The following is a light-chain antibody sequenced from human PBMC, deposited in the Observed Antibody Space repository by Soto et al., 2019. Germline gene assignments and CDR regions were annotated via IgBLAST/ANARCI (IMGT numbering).Light chain of an antibody. CDR1: QSVSSN. V-gene: IGKV3-15*01. CDR2: GAS. Sequence: EIVMTRSPATLSVSPGERATLSCRASQSVSSNLAWYQQKPGQAPRLLIYGASTRATGIPARFSGSGSGTELTLTISSLQSEDFAVYHCQQYNTCPITFGQGTRLEIK. CDR3: QQYNTCPIT. J-gene: IGKJ5*01.